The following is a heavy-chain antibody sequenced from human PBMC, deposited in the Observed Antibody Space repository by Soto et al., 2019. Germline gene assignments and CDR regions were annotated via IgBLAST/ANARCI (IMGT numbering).Heavy chain of an antibody. CDR1: GFNFSPYW. Sequence: EVQLVESGGGLVQPGESLRLSCAASGFNFSPYWMHWVRQAPGKGLEWISHIGGGGFTTIYADSVKGRFTISRDDVKSTLYLQMNSLGSEDTAVYYCARDRGYPDSFDTWGQGTVVTVSS. D-gene: IGHD3-10*01. CDR3: ARDRGYPDSFDT. CDR2: IGGGGFTT. V-gene: IGHV3-74*01. J-gene: IGHJ3*02.